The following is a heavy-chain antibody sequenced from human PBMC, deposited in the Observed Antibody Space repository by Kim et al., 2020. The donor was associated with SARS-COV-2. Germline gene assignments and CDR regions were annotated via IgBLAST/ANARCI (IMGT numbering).Heavy chain of an antibody. CDR3: TRWGIAAADPSNWFDP. J-gene: IGHJ5*02. CDR1: GFTFSNAW. D-gene: IGHD6-13*01. CDR2: IKSKTDGGTT. Sequence: GGSLRLSCAASGFTFSNAWMSWVRQAPGKGLEWVGRIKSKTDGGTTDYAAPVKGRFTISRDDSKNTLYLQMNSLKTEDTAVYYCTRWGIAAADPSNWFDPWGQGTLVTVSS. V-gene: IGHV3-15*01.